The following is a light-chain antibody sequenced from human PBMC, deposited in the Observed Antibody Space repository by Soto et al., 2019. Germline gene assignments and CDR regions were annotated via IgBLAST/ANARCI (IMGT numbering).Light chain of an antibody. CDR1: SSDVGGFNY. Sequence: QSVLTQPASVSGSPGQSITISCTGTSSDVGGFNYVSWYQHHPGKAPKLMIYEVGYRPSGVSDRFSGSKSGNTASLTISGLQAEDEADYYCSSYTSSSSYVFGSGTKLTVL. CDR3: SSYTSSSSYV. CDR2: EVG. V-gene: IGLV2-14*01. J-gene: IGLJ1*01.